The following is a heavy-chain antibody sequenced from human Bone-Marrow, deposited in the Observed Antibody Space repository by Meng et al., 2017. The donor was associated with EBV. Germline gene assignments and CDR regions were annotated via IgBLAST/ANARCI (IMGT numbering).Heavy chain of an antibody. CDR2: INHSGGT. J-gene: IGHJ4*02. CDR1: DCSFRYYY. Sequence: QVQLLRWRAGLMKPSGPLHLTCAVSDCSFRYYYWGWNPQPPGKGLEWIGEINHSGGTNYSPSLESRVTISVDTSKNQLSLKLISVTAADTAVYYCARGGMSHYYGSASHDYWGQGTLVTVSS. CDR3: ARGGMSHYYGSASHDY. D-gene: IGHD3-10*01. V-gene: IGHV4-34*01.